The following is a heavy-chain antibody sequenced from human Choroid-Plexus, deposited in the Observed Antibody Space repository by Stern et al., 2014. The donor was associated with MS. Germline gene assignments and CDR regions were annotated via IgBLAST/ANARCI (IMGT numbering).Heavy chain of an antibody. J-gene: IGHJ5*02. Sequence: VQLVESGGGVVQPGRPLRLSCVASGFTFGSCAMHWVRQAPGKGLEWVAGGSYDGSNKYYAHSVKGRFTISRDNSQNTLYMQMSSLRPEDTAVYYCAKDRQYLTYFFDHWGQGSLVTVSS. CDR1: GFTFGSCA. V-gene: IGHV3-30*18. D-gene: IGHD2/OR15-2a*01. CDR3: AKDRQYLTYFFDH. CDR2: GSYDGSNK.